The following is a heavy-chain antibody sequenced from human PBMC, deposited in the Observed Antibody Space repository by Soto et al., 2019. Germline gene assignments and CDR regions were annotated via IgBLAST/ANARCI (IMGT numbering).Heavy chain of an antibody. CDR2: ISPIFPTP. Sequence: QVQLVQSGAEVKKPGSSVTVSCKASGGTFGNSAISWVRQAPGQGLEWMGGISPIFPTPDYAQKFQGRVTITADESTSTAYMELTSLRSEDTAVYYCARDKDRQQLGGNYYSGIDVCGQGTTVTVSS. CDR3: ARDKDRQQLGGNYYSGIDV. CDR1: GGTFGNSA. D-gene: IGHD3-3*02. V-gene: IGHV1-69*12. J-gene: IGHJ6*02.